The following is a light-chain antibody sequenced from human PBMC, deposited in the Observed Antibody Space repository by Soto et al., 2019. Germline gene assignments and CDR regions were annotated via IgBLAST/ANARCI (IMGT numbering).Light chain of an antibody. J-gene: IGLJ2*01. CDR2: ENY. Sequence: QSVLTQPPSVSAAPGQKVTISCSGSSSNIGNNYVSWYQHLPGTAPKLLIHENYKRPSAIPDRISGSKSGTSATLGITGLQTGDEADYYCGAWDSSLTTVVFGGGTKLTVL. CDR3: GAWDSSLTTVV. CDR1: SSNIGNNY. V-gene: IGLV1-51*02.